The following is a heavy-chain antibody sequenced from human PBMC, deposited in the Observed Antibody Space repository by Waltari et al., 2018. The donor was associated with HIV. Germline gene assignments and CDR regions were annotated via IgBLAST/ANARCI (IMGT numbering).Heavy chain of an antibody. V-gene: IGHV3-7*01. Sequence: EVQLVESGGGLVQPGGSLRLSCAASGFTFSSYWMSWVRQAPGKGLEWVANIKQDGSEKYDVDSGKGRFTISRDNAKNSLYLQMNSLRAEDTAVYYCARDWPNSGYDSDYWGQGTLVTVSS. CDR3: ARDWPNSGYDSDY. D-gene: IGHD5-12*01. CDR2: IKQDGSEK. CDR1: GFTFSSYW. J-gene: IGHJ4*02.